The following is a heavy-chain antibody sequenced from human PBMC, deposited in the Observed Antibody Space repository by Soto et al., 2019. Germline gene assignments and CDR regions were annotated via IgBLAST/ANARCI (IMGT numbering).Heavy chain of an antibody. D-gene: IGHD5-18*01. CDR3: ARDRIRAARGYYYYGMDV. V-gene: IGHV3-30-3*01. Sequence: QVQLVESGGGVVQPGRSLRLSCAASGFTFSSYAMHWVRQAPGKGLEWVAVISYDGSNKYYADSVKGRFTISRDNSKNTLYLQINDRRADDTAVYYCARDRIRAARGYYYYGMDVWGQGTTVTVSS. CDR1: GFTFSSYA. J-gene: IGHJ6*02. CDR2: ISYDGSNK.